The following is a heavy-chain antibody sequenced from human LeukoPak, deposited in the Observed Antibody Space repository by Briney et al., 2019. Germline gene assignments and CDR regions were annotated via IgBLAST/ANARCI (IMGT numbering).Heavy chain of an antibody. D-gene: IGHD3-3*01. V-gene: IGHV6-1*01. CDR1: GDSVSSNSAA. CDR2: TYYRSKWYD. J-gene: IGHJ3*02. Sequence: SQTLSLTCAISGDSVSSNSAAWNWIRQSPSRGLEWLGRTYYRSKWYDDYAVSVKSRITINPDTSKNQFSLQLNSVTPEDTAVYYCARGNTIFGVVITPGAFDIWGQGTMVTVSS. CDR3: ARGNTIFGVVITPGAFDI.